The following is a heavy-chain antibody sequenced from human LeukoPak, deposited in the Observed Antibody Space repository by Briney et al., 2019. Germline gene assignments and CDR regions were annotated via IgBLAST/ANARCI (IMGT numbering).Heavy chain of an antibody. CDR1: GGTFSSYA. CDR3: ARDLEDYYYYYGMDV. CDR2: IIPILGIA. J-gene: IGHJ6*02. Sequence: ASVKVSCKASGGTFSSYAISWVRQAPGQGLEWMGRIIPILGIANYAQKFQGRVTITADKSTSTAYMELSSLRSEDTAVYYCARDLEDYYYYYGMDVWGQGTMVTVSS. V-gene: IGHV1-69*04.